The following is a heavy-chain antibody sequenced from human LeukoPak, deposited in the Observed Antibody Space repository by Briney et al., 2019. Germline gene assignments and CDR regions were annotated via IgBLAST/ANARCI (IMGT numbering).Heavy chain of an antibody. Sequence: GGSLRLSCAASGFTLSSYAMSWVRQAPGKGLVWVSAISGSGGSTYYADSVKGRFTIFRDNSKNTMYLQMNSLRAEDTAVYYCAKVPWGTRADAFDIWGQGTMVTVSS. CDR1: GFTLSSYA. CDR3: AKVPWGTRADAFDI. CDR2: ISGSGGST. V-gene: IGHV3-23*01. J-gene: IGHJ3*02. D-gene: IGHD2-2*01.